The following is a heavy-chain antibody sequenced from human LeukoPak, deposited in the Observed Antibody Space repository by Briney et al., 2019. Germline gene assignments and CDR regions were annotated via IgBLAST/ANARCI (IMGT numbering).Heavy chain of an antibody. V-gene: IGHV4-59*01. D-gene: IGHD2-15*01. Sequence: SETLSLTCTVSGGSISSYYWNWIRQPPGRGLDWIGYIYYSGSTNYNPSLKSRVTISVDTSKNQFSLKLSSVTAADTAVYYCARADCSGGSCYYFDYWGQGTLVTVSS. J-gene: IGHJ4*02. CDR2: IYYSGST. CDR3: ARADCSGGSCYYFDY. CDR1: GGSISSYY.